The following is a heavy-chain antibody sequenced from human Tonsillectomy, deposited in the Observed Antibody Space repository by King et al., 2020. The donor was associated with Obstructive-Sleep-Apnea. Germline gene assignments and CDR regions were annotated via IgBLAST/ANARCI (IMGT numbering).Heavy chain of an antibody. J-gene: IGHJ4*02. CDR3: ARDHGYSYGYIDYYFDY. CDR2: ISYDGSNK. D-gene: IGHD5-18*01. CDR1: GFTFSNYA. Sequence: VQLVESGGGVVQPGRSLRLACAASGFTFSNYAIHWGRQAPGKGLEWGAIISYDGSNKYNADSVKGRFTISRDDSKKTLYLQMNSLRAEDTAVYYCARDHGYSYGYIDYYFDYWGQGTLVTVSS. V-gene: IGHV3-30-3*01.